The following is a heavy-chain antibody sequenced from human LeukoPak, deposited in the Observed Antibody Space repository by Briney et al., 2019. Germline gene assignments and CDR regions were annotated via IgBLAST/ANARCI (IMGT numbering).Heavy chain of an antibody. Sequence: PGGSLRLSCAASGFTFSSYSMNWVRQAPGKGLEWVSSISSSSTYIYYADSVKGRFTISRDNAENSLYLQMNSLRVEDTAVYYCARNKDYDYVWVTYRPWDDFGYWGQGALVTVSS. CDR2: ISSSSTYI. CDR3: ARNKDYDYVWVTYRPWDDFGY. CDR1: GFTFSSYS. J-gene: IGHJ4*02. V-gene: IGHV3-21*01. D-gene: IGHD3-16*02.